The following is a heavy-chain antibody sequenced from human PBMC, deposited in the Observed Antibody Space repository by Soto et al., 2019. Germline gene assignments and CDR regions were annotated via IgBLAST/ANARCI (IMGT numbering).Heavy chain of an antibody. Sequence: QVQLVQSGAEVKKPGASVKVSCKASGYTFTSYGISWVRQAPGQGLEWMGWISAYNGNTNYAQKLQGRVTMTTDTSTSTAYMELRSLRSDDTAVYYCARGALGGGGLIVATMTDNIAVAGTVWIGFDPWGQGTLVTVSS. CDR2: ISAYNGNT. D-gene: IGHD6-19*01. CDR1: GYTFTSYG. V-gene: IGHV1-18*04. CDR3: ARGALGGGGLIVATMTDNIAVAGTVWIGFDP. J-gene: IGHJ5*02.